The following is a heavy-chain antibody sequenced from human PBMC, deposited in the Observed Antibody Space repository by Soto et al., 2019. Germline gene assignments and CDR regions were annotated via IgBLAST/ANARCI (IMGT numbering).Heavy chain of an antibody. V-gene: IGHV3-7*01. CDR2: IKKDGSEK. Sequence: EVHLVESGGGLVQPGGSLRLSCAASGFNFSNYWLSWVRQAPGKGLEWVGHIKKDGSEKYYVGSEVGRFTISRDNAENSLYLQMNSLRAEDTAVYYCARLYLAPPFTSLDHWGQGTLVTVSS. D-gene: IGHD3-16*01. CDR3: ARLYLAPPFTSLDH. J-gene: IGHJ4*02. CDR1: GFNFSNYW.